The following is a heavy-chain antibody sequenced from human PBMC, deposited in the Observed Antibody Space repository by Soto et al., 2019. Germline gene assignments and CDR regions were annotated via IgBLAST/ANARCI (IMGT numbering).Heavy chain of an antibody. CDR1: GGSISSYY. CDR2: IYYSGST. Sequence: NPSETLSLTCTVSGGSISSYYWSWIRQPPGKGLEWIGYIYYSGSTDYNPSLKSRVTISVDTSKNQFSLKLSSVTAADTAVYYCAGSDGVYYYYGMDVWGQGTTVTVSS. CDR3: AGSDGVYYYYGMDV. J-gene: IGHJ6*02. V-gene: IGHV4-59*01. D-gene: IGHD3-10*01.